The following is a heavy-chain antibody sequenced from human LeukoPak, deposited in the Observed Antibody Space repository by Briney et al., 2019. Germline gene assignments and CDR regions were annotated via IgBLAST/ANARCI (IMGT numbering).Heavy chain of an antibody. CDR1: GFTLSNYN. J-gene: IGHJ4*02. CDR2: ISWNSGSI. V-gene: IGHV3-9*01. D-gene: IGHD2-21*02. Sequence: GGSLRLSCAASGFTLSNYNMNWVRQAPGKGLEWVSGISWNSGSIGYADSVKGRFTISRDNAKNSLYLQMNSLRAEDTALYYCAKALIGDCYSGIDYWGQGTLVTVSS. CDR3: AKALIGDCYSGIDY.